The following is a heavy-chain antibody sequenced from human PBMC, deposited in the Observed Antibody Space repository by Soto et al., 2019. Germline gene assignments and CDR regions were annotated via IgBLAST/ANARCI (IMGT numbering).Heavy chain of an antibody. Sequence: QVQLVQSGAEVKKPGASVKVSCKASGYTFTGYYMHWVRQAPGQGLEWMGWINPNSGGTNYAQKFQGWVTMTRDTSISTDYMELSRLRSDDTAVYYCATGYSSGWSRGYYYGMDVWGQGTTVTVSS. CDR3: ATGYSSGWSRGYYYGMDV. CDR1: GYTFTGYY. J-gene: IGHJ6*02. V-gene: IGHV1-2*04. D-gene: IGHD6-19*01. CDR2: INPNSGGT.